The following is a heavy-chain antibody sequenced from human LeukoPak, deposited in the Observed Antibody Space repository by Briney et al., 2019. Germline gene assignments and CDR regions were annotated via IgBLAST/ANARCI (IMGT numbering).Heavy chain of an antibody. V-gene: IGHV4-34*01. CDR1: GGSFSGYY. CDR3: AREGYCSGGSCDNWFDP. J-gene: IGHJ5*02. Sequence: SESLSLTCAVHGGSFSGYYWSWIRQPPGKGLEWIGEINHRGGTNYNPSLKSRVTISVDTSKKQFSLKLNSVTAADTAVYYCAREGYCSGGSCDNWFDPWGQGTLVTVSS. D-gene: IGHD2-15*01. CDR2: INHRGGT.